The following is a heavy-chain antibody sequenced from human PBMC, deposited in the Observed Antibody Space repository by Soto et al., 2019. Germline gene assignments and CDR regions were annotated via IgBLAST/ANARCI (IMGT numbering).Heavy chain of an antibody. V-gene: IGHV4-34*01. CDR1: GGSFSGYY. CDR3: ARQFKGIAMRDY. Sequence: QVQPQQWGAGLLKPSETLSLTCGVYGGSFSGYYWSWIRQPPGKGLEWIGEINHSGSTNYNNPSLKSRVTISVDTSKNQFSLKLSSVTAADTAVYYCARQFKGIAMRDYWGQGTLVTVSS. D-gene: IGHD6-13*01. J-gene: IGHJ4*02. CDR2: INHSGST.